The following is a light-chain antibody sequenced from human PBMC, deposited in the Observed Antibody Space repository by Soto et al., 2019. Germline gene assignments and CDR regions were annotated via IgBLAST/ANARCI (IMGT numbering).Light chain of an antibody. V-gene: IGKV1-5*03. CDR1: QYISTW. Sequence: TQMAPSPSPPSSSLGDRVTLICRASQYISTWLAWYQQKPGKAPKLLIYKASTLESGVPSRFSGSGSGTEFTLTISSLQPDDFATYYCQQYDSYPWTFGQGTKV. CDR3: QQYDSYPWT. CDR2: KAS. J-gene: IGKJ1*01.